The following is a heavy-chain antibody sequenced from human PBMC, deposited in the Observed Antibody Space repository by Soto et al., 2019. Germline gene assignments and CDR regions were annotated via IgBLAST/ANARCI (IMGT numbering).Heavy chain of an antibody. CDR2: ISAYNGNT. CDR1: GYTFTSYG. J-gene: IGHJ6*02. Sequence: QVQLVQSGAEVKKPGASVKVSCKASGYTFTSYGISWVRQAPGQGLEWMGWISAYNGNTNYAQKLQGRVTMTTDTSTSTAYMELRSLRSDDTAVYYCARSALITMVRGAILGTRDYYYGMDVWGQGTTVTVSS. D-gene: IGHD3-10*01. CDR3: ARSALITMVRGAILGTRDYYYGMDV. V-gene: IGHV1-18*01.